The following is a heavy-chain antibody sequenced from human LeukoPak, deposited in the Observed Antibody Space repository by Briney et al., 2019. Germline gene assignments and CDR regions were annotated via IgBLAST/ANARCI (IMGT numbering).Heavy chain of an antibody. J-gene: IGHJ5*02. D-gene: IGHD5-18*01. CDR1: GFTFSSYG. CDR3: AKDNTAMVITGSTEDWFDP. V-gene: IGHV3-30*02. Sequence: GGSLRLSCAASGFTFSSYGMHWVRQAPGKGLEWVAFIRYDGSNKYYADSVKGRFTISRDNSKNTLYLQMNSLRAEDTAVYYCAKDNTAMVITGSTEDWFDPWGQGTLVTVSS. CDR2: IRYDGSNK.